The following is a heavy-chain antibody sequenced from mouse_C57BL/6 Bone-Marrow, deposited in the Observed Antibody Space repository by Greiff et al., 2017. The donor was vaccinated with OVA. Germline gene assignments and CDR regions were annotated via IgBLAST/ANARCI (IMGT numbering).Heavy chain of an antibody. D-gene: IGHD1-1*01. CDR3: ARGYYGSSYAWFAY. CDR2: INPGSGGT. CDR1: GYAFTNYL. Sequence: VQLQQSGAELVRPGTSVKVSCKASGYAFTNYLIEWVKQRPGQGLEWIGVINPGSGGTNYNEKFKGKATLTADKSTSSAYMKLSSLTSEDSAVYFCARGYYGSSYAWFAYWGQGTLVTVSA. V-gene: IGHV1-54*01. J-gene: IGHJ3*01.